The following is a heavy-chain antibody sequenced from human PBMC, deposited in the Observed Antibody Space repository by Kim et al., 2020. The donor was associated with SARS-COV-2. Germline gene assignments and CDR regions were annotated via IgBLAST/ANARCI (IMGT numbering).Heavy chain of an antibody. V-gene: IGHV3-73*01. D-gene: IGHD6-13*01. CDR2: IRSKANSYAT. CDR1: GFTFSGSA. Sequence: GGSLRLSCAASGFTFSGSAMHWVRQASGKGLEWVGRIRSKANSYATAYAASVKGRFTISRDDSKNTAYLQMNSLKTEDTAVYYCTRPTASSSWPYYGMDVWGQGTTVTVSS. CDR3: TRPTASSSWPYYGMDV. J-gene: IGHJ6*02.